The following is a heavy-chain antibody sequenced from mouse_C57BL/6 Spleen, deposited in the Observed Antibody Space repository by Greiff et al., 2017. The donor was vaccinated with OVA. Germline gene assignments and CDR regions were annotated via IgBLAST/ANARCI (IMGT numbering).Heavy chain of an antibody. V-gene: IGHV1-64*01. CDR2: IHPNSGST. Sequence: VQLQQPGAELVKPGASVKLSCKASGYTFTSYWMHWVKQRPGQGLEWIGMIHPNSGSTNYNEKFKSKATLTVDKSSSTAYMQLSSLTSEDSAVYYCVSSYYSNLAWFAYWGQGTLVTVSA. J-gene: IGHJ3*01. D-gene: IGHD2-5*01. CDR1: GYTFTSYW. CDR3: VSSYYSNLAWFAY.